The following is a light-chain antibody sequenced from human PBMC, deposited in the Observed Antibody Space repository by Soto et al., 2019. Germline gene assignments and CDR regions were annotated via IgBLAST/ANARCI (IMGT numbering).Light chain of an antibody. V-gene: IGKV1-5*01. Sequence: DTPMTQSPSTLSASVGDRVTINCRASQSIGTWMAWYQQIPGKAPKPLIFDASTLQRVVPSRLSGSGSGTKFTLTISSLHPHDFATYYCQQYSGYSYTFGQGTELEI. CDR3: QQYSGYSYT. J-gene: IGKJ2*01. CDR1: QSIGTW. CDR2: DAS.